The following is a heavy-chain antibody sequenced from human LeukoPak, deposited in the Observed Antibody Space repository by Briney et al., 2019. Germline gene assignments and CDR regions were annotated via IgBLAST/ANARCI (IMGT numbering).Heavy chain of an antibody. J-gene: IGHJ4*02. CDR3: ARGVWTTVTTGFDY. Sequence: SPKLFCNASKLTWSSYCISWERQPPGQGLEWMGRIIPILGIASYAQKFQGRVTITADKSTSTAYMELSSLRSEDTAVYYCARGVWTTVTTGFDYWGQGTLVTVSS. CDR2: IIPILGIA. V-gene: IGHV1-69*04. CDR1: KLTWSSYC. D-gene: IGHD4-17*01.